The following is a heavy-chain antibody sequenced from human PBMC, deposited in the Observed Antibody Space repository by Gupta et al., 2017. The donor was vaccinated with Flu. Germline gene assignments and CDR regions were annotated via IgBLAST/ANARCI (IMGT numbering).Heavy chain of an antibody. CDR3: ARGEAAAPRSAFDI. J-gene: IGHJ3*02. D-gene: IGHD6-25*01. V-gene: IGHV4-59*01. CDR1: ADSISRFY. Sequence: QEQLQESGPGLVKSSETLSLPCTVSADSISRFYWSWIRQPPGKGLEWVGFIHYSGSTSSNPSLRSRLTISLDTAKNQVSLKLSSVTAADTAVYYCARGEAAAPRSAFDIWGQGTMVSVSS. CDR2: IHYSGST.